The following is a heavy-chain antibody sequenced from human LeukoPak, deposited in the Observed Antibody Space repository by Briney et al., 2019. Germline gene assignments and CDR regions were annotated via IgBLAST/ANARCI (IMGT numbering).Heavy chain of an antibody. J-gene: IGHJ4*02. CDR1: GGSISSYY. V-gene: IGHV4-59*01. D-gene: IGHD2-2*01. CDR3: ARDPGYCSSTSCSPTPYTFDY. CDR2: IHYSGST. Sequence: SETLSLTCTVSGGSISSYYWSWIRQPPGKGLEWIGHIHYSGSTNYNPSLKSRVTISVDASKNQFSLKLSSVTAADTAVYYCARDPGYCSSTSCSPTPYTFDYWGQGTLVTVSS.